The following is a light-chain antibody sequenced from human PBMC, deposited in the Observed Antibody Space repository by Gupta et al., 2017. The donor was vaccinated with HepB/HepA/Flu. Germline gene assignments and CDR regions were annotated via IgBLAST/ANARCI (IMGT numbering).Light chain of an antibody. CDR2: DVS. CDR3: TSYTTTSTGV. J-gene: IGLJ3*02. CDR1: SNDVGGFNY. Sequence: QSALTQPASVSGSPGQSITISCTGTSNDVGGFNYVSWYQQHPGKAPRLMIYDVSNRPSGVSSRFAGFKSGNTAFLTISGHQADDDADYYCTSYTTTSTGVFGGGTTLTVL. V-gene: IGLV2-14*03.